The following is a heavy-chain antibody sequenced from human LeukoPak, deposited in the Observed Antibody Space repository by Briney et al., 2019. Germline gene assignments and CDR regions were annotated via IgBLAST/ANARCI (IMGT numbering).Heavy chain of an antibody. CDR1: GGSISSYY. J-gene: IGHJ6*03. CDR2: IYYSGSA. Sequence: SETLSLTCTVSGGSISSYYWSWIRQPPGKGLEWIGYIYYSGSANYNPSLKSRVTISVDTSKNQFSLKLSSVTAADTAVYYCARTNYYYYMDVWGKGTTVTVSS. CDR3: ARTNYYYYMDV. V-gene: IGHV4-59*01.